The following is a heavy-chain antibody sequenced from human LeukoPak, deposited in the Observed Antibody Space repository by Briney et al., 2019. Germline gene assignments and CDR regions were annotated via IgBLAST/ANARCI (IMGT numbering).Heavy chain of an antibody. CDR1: GFSFSTYD. J-gene: IGHJ4*02. Sequence: PGGSLRLSCVGSGFSFSTYDMGWVRQTPGRGLEWVSAISTTGGYTEDADSVKGRFTISRDNSQNTLFLQMHSLRAEDTAVYYCAKKPATIKFLFDIWGQGTLVTVSP. CDR3: AKKPATIKFLFDI. V-gene: IGHV3-23*01. CDR2: ISTTGGYT. D-gene: IGHD5-24*01.